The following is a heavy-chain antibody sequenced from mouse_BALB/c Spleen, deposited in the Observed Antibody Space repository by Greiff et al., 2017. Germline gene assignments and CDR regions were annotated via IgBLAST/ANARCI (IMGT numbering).Heavy chain of an antibody. Sequence: EVQLVESGGGLVKPGGSLKLSCAASGFTFSSYAMSWVRQSPEKRLEWVAEISSGGSYTYYPDTVTGRFTISRDNAKNTLYLEMSSLRSEDTAMYYCARDQEGFDYWGQGTLVTVSA. CDR3: ARDQEGFDY. CDR1: GFTFSSYA. V-gene: IGHV5-9-4*01. J-gene: IGHJ3*01. D-gene: IGHD3-2*02. CDR2: ISSGGSYT.